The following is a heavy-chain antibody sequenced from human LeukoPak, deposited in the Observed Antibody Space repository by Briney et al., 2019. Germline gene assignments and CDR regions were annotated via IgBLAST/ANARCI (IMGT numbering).Heavy chain of an antibody. CDR3: ARDGRLGMGRGVNAFDI. CDR2: INPNSGGT. CDR1: GYTFTGYY. J-gene: IGHJ3*02. D-gene: IGHD3-10*01. Sequence: ASVKVSCKASGYTFTGYYMHWVRQAPGQGLEWMGGINPNSGGTNYAQKFQGRVTMTTDTSTSTAYMELRSLRSDDTAVYYCARDGRLGMGRGVNAFDIWGQGTMVTVSS. V-gene: IGHV1-2*02.